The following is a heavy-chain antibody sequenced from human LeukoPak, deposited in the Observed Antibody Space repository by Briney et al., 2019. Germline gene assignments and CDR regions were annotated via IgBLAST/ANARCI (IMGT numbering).Heavy chain of an antibody. CDR2: IFYSGST. J-gene: IGHJ6*02. D-gene: IGHD2-15*01. CDR3: ARESYCSGGSCSYGMDV. Sequence: SETLSLTCTVSGGSISSYYWSWIRQPPGKGLEWIGYIFYSGSTNYNPSLKSRVTMSVDTSKNQFSLKLSSVPAADTAVYYCARESYCSGGSCSYGMDVWGQGTTVTVSS. CDR1: GGSISSYY. V-gene: IGHV4-59*01.